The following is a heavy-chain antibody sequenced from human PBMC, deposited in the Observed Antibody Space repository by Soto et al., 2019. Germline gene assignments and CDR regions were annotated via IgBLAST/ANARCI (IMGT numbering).Heavy chain of an antibody. CDR1: GYTFTGYY. Sequence: ASVKVSCKASGYTFTGYYMHWVRQAPGQGLEWMGWINPNSGGTNYAQKFQGWVTMTRDTSISTAYMELSRLRSDDTAVYYCARVTPKTGYSSSSFGAFDIWGQGTMVTVSS. V-gene: IGHV1-2*04. CDR2: INPNSGGT. J-gene: IGHJ3*02. CDR3: ARVTPKTGYSSSSFGAFDI. D-gene: IGHD6-6*01.